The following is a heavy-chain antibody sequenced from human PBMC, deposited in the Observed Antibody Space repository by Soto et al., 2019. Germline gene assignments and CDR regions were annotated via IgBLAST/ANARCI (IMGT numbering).Heavy chain of an antibody. V-gene: IGHV3-11*01. Sequence: PGGSLRLSCAASGFIFSDYYMSWIRQAPGKGLEWISYISSSGTTIDYADSVKGRFIISRDNAKNSVYVQMNSLRAEDTAVYYCARDRKGQLSPIDYWGQGTQVTVSS. CDR3: ARDRKGQLSPIDY. D-gene: IGHD5-18*01. CDR2: ISSSGTTI. CDR1: GFIFSDYY. J-gene: IGHJ4*02.